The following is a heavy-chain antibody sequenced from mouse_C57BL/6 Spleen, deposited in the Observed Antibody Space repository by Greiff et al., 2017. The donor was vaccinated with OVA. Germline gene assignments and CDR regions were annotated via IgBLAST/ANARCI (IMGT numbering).Heavy chain of an antibody. D-gene: IGHD2-5*01. Sequence: VQLQQSGPELVKPGASVKISCKASGYTFTDYYMNWVKQSHGKSLEWYGDINPNNGGTSYNQKFKGKATLTVDKSSSTAYMELRSLTSEDSAVYYCASPYSNYGAMDYWGQGTSVTVSS. CDR3: ASPYSNYGAMDY. CDR2: INPNNGGT. J-gene: IGHJ4*01. CDR1: GYTFTDYY. V-gene: IGHV1-26*01.